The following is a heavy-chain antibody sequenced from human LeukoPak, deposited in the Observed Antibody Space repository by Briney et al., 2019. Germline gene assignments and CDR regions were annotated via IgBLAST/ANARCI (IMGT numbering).Heavy chain of an antibody. D-gene: IGHD1-26*01. Sequence: GRSVRLSCAATGFTFKDYGMHWVRQPPGKGLEWVSSINWNGGGTDYADSVKGRFTISRDNAKNSLHLQLSSLRPEDTALYYCAKHMRATNTYSFFGLDVWGQGTTVTVSS. J-gene: IGHJ6*02. V-gene: IGHV3-9*01. CDR3: AKHMRATNTYSFFGLDV. CDR2: INWNGGGT. CDR1: GFTFKDYG.